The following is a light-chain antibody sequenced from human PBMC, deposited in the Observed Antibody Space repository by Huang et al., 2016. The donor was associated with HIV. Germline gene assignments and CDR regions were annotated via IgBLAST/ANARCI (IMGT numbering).Light chain of an antibody. CDR2: AAS. CDR3: QQRSNWPYT. V-gene: IGKV3-11*01. Sequence: EIVLTQSPATLSLSPGQRATLSCRASQGVSSYLAWYPKKPGQAPGLLLYAASNRATGIPARFSGSGSWTDFTLTSSSLEPEDFAVDYCQQRSNWPYTFGQGTKLEIK. J-gene: IGKJ2*01. CDR1: QGVSSY.